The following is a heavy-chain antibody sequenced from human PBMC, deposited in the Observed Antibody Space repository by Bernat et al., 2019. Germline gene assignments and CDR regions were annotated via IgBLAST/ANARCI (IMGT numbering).Heavy chain of an antibody. Sequence: EVQLVESGGGLVQPGGSLRLSCAASGFTFSTYWMTWVRQAPGKGREWVGNIKQGGSETNYVDSVTGRFTISRDNAENSLYLQMNSLRAEDTAVYYCARLRYIDIWGKGTTVTVSS. CDR3: ARLRYIDI. CDR1: GFTFSTYW. J-gene: IGHJ6*03. CDR2: IKQGGSET. V-gene: IGHV3-7*03.